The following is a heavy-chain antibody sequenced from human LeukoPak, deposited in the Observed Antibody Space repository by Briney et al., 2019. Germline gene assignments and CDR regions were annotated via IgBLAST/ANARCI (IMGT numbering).Heavy chain of an antibody. CDR2: MNPNSSDT. CDR3: ARHGVRDY. J-gene: IGHJ4*02. V-gene: IGHV1-8*01. CDR1: GYTFTSYD. D-gene: IGHD4-17*01. Sequence: ASVNLSCKASGYTFTSYDINWVRQATGQGLEWMGWMNPNSSDTGYVQKFQGRVNMTRNTSISTAYRELSSLRSEDTAVYYCARHGVRDYWGQGTLVTVSS.